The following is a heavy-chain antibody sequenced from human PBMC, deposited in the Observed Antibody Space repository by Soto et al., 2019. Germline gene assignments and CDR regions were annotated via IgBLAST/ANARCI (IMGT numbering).Heavy chain of an antibody. Sequence: PGGSLRLSCAASGFTFSSYGMHWVRQAPGKGLEWVAVISYDGSNKYYADSVKGRFTISRDNSKNTLNLKMNSLRAKDTEVYNCAKDRGSSWYIYYYYYGMDVWGQGTTVTVSS. J-gene: IGHJ6*02. V-gene: IGHV3-30*18. D-gene: IGHD6-13*01. CDR3: AKDRGSSWYIYYYYYGMDV. CDR2: ISYDGSNK. CDR1: GFTFSSYG.